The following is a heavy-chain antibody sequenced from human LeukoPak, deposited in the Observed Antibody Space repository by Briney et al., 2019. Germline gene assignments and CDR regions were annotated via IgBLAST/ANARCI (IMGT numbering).Heavy chain of an antibody. CDR1: GDSITSYY. D-gene: IGHD2-2*01. V-gene: IGHV4-4*07. Sequence: SETLSLTCTVSGDSITSYYWSWIRQPAGKALEWIGRISSGGTTKYNPSLSSRVTMSVDTSKNQFSLKLNSVTAADTAVYYRARGGYYCSSASCYAWFDPWGQGTLVTVSS. CDR2: ISSGGTT. J-gene: IGHJ5*02. CDR3: ARGGYYCSSASCYAWFDP.